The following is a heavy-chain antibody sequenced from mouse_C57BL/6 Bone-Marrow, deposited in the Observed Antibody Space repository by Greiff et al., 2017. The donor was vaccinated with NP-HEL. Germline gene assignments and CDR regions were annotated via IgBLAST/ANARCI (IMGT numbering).Heavy chain of an antibody. Sequence: VQLQQSDAELVKPGASVKISCKVSGYTFTDHTIHWMKQRPEQGLEWIGYIYPRDGSTKYNEKFKGKATLTADKSSSTAYMQLNSLTSEDSAVCFCAREELRLRAWFAYWGQGTLVTVSA. CDR2: IYPRDGST. D-gene: IGHD3-2*02. CDR1: GYTFTDHT. J-gene: IGHJ3*01. V-gene: IGHV1-78*01. CDR3: AREELRLRAWFAY.